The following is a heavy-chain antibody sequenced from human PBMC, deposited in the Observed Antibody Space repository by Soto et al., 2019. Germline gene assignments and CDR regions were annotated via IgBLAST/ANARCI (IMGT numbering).Heavy chain of an antibody. D-gene: IGHD5-18*01. J-gene: IGHJ4*02. CDR3: ARDFYGGYTYGPGDY. CDR1: GFMFSAYW. Sequence: QPGGSLRLSCAASGFMFSAYWMSWVRQAPGKGLEWVANIHGDGGKIYYVGSVKGRFTISRDNAKRSLYLQMNSLRAEDTAVYYCARDFYGGYTYGPGDYWGQGALVTVSS. CDR2: IHGDGGKI. V-gene: IGHV3-7*01.